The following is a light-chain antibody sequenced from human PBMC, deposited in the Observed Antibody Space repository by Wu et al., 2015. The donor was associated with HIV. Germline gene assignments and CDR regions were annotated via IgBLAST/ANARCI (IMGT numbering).Light chain of an antibody. J-gene: IGKJ1*01. CDR2: EAS. Sequence: IRMTQSPSSLSASTGDRVTITCRASQNISTSLVWYQQRPGTAPKAVISEASILQAGVPSRFSSSGSGTAFTLTISCLQSEDFATYYCQQYASYPRTFGQGTKVEI. V-gene: IGKV1-8*01. CDR3: QQYASYPRT. CDR1: QNISTS.